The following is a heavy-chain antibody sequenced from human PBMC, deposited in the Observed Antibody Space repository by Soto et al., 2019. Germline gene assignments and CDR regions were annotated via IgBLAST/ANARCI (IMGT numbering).Heavy chain of an antibody. CDR3: ARALVLVPAAMLGYYYCYGMDV. J-gene: IGHJ6*02. D-gene: IGHD2-2*01. CDR2: IYYSGST. Sequence: QVQLQESGPGLVKPSETLSLTCTVSGGSVSSGSYYWSWIRQPPGKGLEWIGYIYYSGSTNYNPSLNSRDTISVDTSKNQFSLKLSSVTAADTAVYYCARALVLVPAAMLGYYYCYGMDVWGQGTTVTVSS. V-gene: IGHV4-61*01. CDR1: GGSVSSGSYY.